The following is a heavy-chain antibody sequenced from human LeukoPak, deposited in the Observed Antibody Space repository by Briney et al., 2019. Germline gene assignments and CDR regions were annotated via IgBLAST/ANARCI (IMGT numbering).Heavy chain of an antibody. CDR3: AELGITMIGGV. D-gene: IGHD3-10*02. CDR1: GFTFSNYE. Sequence: GSLRLSCAASGFTFSNYEMNWVRQAPGKGLEWISHISNFGDIIHYADSVEGRFTISRDNAKNSLYLQMNSLRAEDTAVYYCAELGITMIGGVWGKGTTVTISS. J-gene: IGHJ6*04. V-gene: IGHV3-48*03. CDR2: ISNFGDII.